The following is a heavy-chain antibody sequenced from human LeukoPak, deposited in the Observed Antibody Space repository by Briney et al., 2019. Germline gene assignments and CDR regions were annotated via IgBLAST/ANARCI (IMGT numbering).Heavy chain of an antibody. CDR2: ISYDGSNK. V-gene: IGHV3-30-3*01. Sequence: GGSLRLSCAASGFTFSNYAMHWVRQTPGKGLEWVAVISYDGSNKYYADSVKGRFTISRDNSKNTLYLQMNSLRAEDTAVYYCARDAVYSSSWQYNWGQGTLVTVSS. D-gene: IGHD6-13*01. J-gene: IGHJ1*01. CDR1: GFTFSNYA. CDR3: ARDAVYSSSWQYN.